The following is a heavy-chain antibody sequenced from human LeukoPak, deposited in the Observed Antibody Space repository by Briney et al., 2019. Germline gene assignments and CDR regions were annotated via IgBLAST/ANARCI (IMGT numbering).Heavy chain of an antibody. CDR3: ARDWGYCSSTSCHVFDY. CDR2: ISSSSSYI. CDR1: GFTFSSYS. J-gene: IGHJ4*02. V-gene: IGHV3-21*04. D-gene: IGHD2-2*01. Sequence: GGSLRLSCAASGFTFSSYSMNWVRQAPGKGLEWVSSISSSSSYIYYADSVKGRFTISRDNAKNSLYLQMNSLRAEDTAVYCCARDWGYCSSTSCHVFDYWGQGTLVTVSS.